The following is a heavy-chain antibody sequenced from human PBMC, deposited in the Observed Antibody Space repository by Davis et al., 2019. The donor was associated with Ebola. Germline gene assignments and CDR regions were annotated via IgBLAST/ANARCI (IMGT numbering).Heavy chain of an antibody. V-gene: IGHV3-13*01. J-gene: IGHJ4*02. CDR2: IGTAGDT. CDR3: AKDLVGATGY. Sequence: GESLKISCAASGFTFSSYDMHWVRQATGKGLEWVSAIGTAGDTYYPGSVKGRFTISRENSKNSLYLQMNSLRTEDTALYYCAKDLVGATGYWGQGTLVTVSS. D-gene: IGHD1-26*01. CDR1: GFTFSSYD.